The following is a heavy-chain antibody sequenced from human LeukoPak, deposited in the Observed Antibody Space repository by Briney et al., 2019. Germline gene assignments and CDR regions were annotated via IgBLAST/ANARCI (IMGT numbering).Heavy chain of an antibody. CDR1: GFTFSSYS. J-gene: IGHJ6*03. CDR3: ARDRFGYYYMDV. CDR2: ISSSSSYI. Sequence: PGGSLRLSCAASGFTFSSYSMNWVRQAPGKGLEWVSSISSSSSYIYYADSVKGRFTTSRDNAKNSLYLQMNSLRAEDTAVYYCARDRFGYYYMDVWGKGTTVTVSS. V-gene: IGHV3-21*01. D-gene: IGHD3-10*01.